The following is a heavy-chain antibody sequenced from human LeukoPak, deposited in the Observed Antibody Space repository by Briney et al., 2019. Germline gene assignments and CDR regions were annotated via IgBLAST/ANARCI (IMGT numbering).Heavy chain of an antibody. CDR1: GGSISTYY. V-gene: IGHV4-59*08. CDR2: IYHSGST. D-gene: IGHD3-10*01. CDR3: ARIASGSGAAFFDY. Sequence: PSETLSLTCTVSGGSISTYYWSWIRQPPGKGLEWIGSIYHSGSTYYNPSLKSRVTISVDTSKNQFSLKLSSVTAADTAVYYCARIASGSGAAFFDYWGQGTLVTVSS. J-gene: IGHJ4*02.